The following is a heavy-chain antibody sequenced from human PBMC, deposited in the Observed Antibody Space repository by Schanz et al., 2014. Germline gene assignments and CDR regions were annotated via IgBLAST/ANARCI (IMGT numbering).Heavy chain of an antibody. Sequence: QVQLVQSGAEVKKPGASVKVSCKASGYTLTNFDINWVRQAPGQGLEWMGWMNPNSGTTGYAQKFQGRVTMTRNTSTSTAYMELRGLRSDDTAVYYCAREVERSRIRNFDSWGQGTLVTVSS. J-gene: IGHJ4*02. CDR1: GYTLTNFD. CDR3: AREVERSRIRNFDS. CDR2: MNPNSGTT. D-gene: IGHD3-3*01. V-gene: IGHV1-8*01.